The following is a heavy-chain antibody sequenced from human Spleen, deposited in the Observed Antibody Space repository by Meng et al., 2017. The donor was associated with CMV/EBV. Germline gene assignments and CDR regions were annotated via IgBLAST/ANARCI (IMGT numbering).Heavy chain of an antibody. V-gene: IGHV3-23*01. J-gene: IGHJ3*02. Sequence: GESLKISCAASGFTFDDFTMHWVRQPPGKGLEWVSAISGSGGSTYYADSVKGRFTISRDNSKNTLYLQMNSLRAEDTAVYYCARGWSLYAFDIWGQGTMVTVSS. CDR2: ISGSGGST. D-gene: IGHD6-13*01. CDR1: GFTFDDFT. CDR3: ARGWSLYAFDI.